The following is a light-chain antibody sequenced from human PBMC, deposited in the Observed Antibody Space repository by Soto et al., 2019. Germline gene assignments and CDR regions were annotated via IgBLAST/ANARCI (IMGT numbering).Light chain of an antibody. V-gene: IGLV2-14*01. CDR1: SSDVGGYNY. J-gene: IGLJ2*01. Sequence: QSALTQPASVSGSPGQSITISCTGTSSDVGGYNYVSWYQQHPGKAPKLMIYEVSTRPSGVSNRFSGSKSGNTASLTISGLQAEDEADYYCSSSTSSDTLLFGGGTKLTVL. CDR2: EVS. CDR3: SSSTSSDTLL.